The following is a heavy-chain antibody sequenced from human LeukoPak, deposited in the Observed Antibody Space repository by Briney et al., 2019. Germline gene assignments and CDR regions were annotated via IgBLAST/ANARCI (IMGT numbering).Heavy chain of an antibody. D-gene: IGHD2-21*01. CDR3: ARQALWFFDH. J-gene: IGHJ4*02. CDR2: ISYGGST. V-gene: IGHV4-39*01. Sequence: SETLSLTCTVSGGSISSNGNYWAWIRQPPGRGLEWIGSISYGGSTYYSPSLESRVTISVDTSKNQFSLRLSSVTAADTAVYYCARQALWFFDHWGQGTLVTVSS. CDR1: GGSISSNGNY.